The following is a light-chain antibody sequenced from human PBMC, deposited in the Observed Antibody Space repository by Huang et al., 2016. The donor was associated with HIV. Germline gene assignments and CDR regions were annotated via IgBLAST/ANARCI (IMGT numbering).Light chain of an antibody. CDR1: QGIKNH. Sequence: QLTQSPSSLSASVGDTVTITCRATQGIKNHLAWFQLRSGKAPKSLIYAASNLQSGDPSNFGSSGAETDFTLTIDSLQPEDFAGYYCQQYSTYPVTFGGGTKIEIK. J-gene: IGKJ4*01. CDR2: AAS. CDR3: QQYSTYPVT. V-gene: IGKV1-16*02.